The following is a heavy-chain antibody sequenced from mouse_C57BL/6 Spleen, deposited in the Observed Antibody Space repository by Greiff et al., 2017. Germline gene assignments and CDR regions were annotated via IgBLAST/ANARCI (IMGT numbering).Heavy chain of an antibody. J-gene: IGHJ4*01. CDR1: GYTFTSYW. CDR3: ASEMGSLSHYYAMDY. Sequence: QVQLQQPGAELVKPGASVKMSCKASGYTFTSYWITWVKQRPGQGLEWIGDIYPGSGSTNYNEKFKGKATLTVDTSSSTAYMQLSSLTSKDSAVYYCASEMGSLSHYYAMDYWGQGTSVTVSS. V-gene: IGHV1-55*01. CDR2: IYPGSGST.